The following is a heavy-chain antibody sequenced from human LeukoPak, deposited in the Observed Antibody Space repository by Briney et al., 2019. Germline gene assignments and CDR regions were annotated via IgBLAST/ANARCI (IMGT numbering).Heavy chain of an antibody. V-gene: IGHV3-48*03. J-gene: IGHJ4*02. CDR1: GFTFSSYE. Sequence: PGGSLRLSCAASGFTFSSYEMNWVRQAPGKGLEWVSYISSSGSTIYYADSVKGRFTISRDNAKNSLYLQMNSLRAEDTAVYYCARDVGTYGSFDYWGQGTLVTVSS. CDR2: ISSSGSTI. CDR3: ARDVGTYGSFDY. D-gene: IGHD1/OR15-1a*01.